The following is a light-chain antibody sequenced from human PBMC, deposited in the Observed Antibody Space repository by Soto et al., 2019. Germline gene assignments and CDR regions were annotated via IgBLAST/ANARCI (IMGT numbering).Light chain of an antibody. CDR1: QSILYSSNNNNY. CDR3: QQFYSTPYT. J-gene: IGKJ2*01. CDR2: WAS. Sequence: DIVMTQSPDSLAVSLGETATFKCKSSQSILYSSNNNNYLAWYQQKPVQPPRLLIYWASTRVVGVPDRFSGSGSGSDFTLTISSLQAEDVAVYYGQQFYSTPYTFGQGTKLEIK. V-gene: IGKV4-1*01.